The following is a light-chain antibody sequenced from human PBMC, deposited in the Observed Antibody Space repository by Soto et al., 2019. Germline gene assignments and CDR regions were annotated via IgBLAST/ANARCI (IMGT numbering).Light chain of an antibody. CDR2: GAS. V-gene: IGKV1-6*01. CDR3: LQDYNYPRT. Sequence: AIQMTQSPSSLSASVGDRVTITCRASQAIRSDLGWYQQKPGKAPKLLIYGASSLQSGVPSRFSGSGSGTDFTLTISSLQPEDFATDYCLQDYNYPRTFGQGTKVEIK. J-gene: IGKJ1*01. CDR1: QAIRSD.